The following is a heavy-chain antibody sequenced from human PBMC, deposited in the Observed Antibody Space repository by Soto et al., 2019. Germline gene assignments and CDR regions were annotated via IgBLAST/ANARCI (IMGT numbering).Heavy chain of an antibody. V-gene: IGHV4-34*01. CDR3: ARSLRRGPPFDY. CDR1: GGSFSGHY. CDR2: INHSGNT. Sequence: SETLSLTCAVYGGSFSGHYWSWIRQPPGKGLEWIGEINHSGNTNYNPSLKSRVTISVDTSKNQFSLKLSSVTAADTAVYYCARSLRRGPPFDYWGQGTLVTVSS. J-gene: IGHJ4*02. D-gene: IGHD3-10*01.